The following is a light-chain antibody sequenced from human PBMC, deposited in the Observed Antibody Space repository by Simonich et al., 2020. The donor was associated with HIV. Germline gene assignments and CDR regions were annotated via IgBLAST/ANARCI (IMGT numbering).Light chain of an antibody. CDR2: KAS. CDR3: QQYNSYSPWT. CDR1: QSSRSW. J-gene: IGKJ1*01. V-gene: IGKV1-5*03. Sequence: DIQMTQSPSTLSASVGDRVTITCRASQSSRSWLAWYQQKPGKAPKLLIYKASSLESGVPSRFSGSGSGTEFTLTISSLQPDDFATYYCQQYNSYSPWTFGQGTKVEIK.